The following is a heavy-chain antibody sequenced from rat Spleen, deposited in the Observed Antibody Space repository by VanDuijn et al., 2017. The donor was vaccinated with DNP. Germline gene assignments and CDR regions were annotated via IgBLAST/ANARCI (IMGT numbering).Heavy chain of an antibody. D-gene: IGHD1-3*01. CDR3: ARDYGSYPYYFDY. V-gene: IGHV5S13*01. CDR2: ISSGDDHT. J-gene: IGHJ2*01. Sequence: EVQLVESGGGFVQPGRSLKLSCVASGFTFSNYDMAWVRQAPTKGLEWVASISSGDDHTYYRDSVKGRFIISRDNAKNTLYLQVSSLRSEDTATYYCARDYGSYPYYFDYWGQGVMVTVSS. CDR1: GFTFSNYD.